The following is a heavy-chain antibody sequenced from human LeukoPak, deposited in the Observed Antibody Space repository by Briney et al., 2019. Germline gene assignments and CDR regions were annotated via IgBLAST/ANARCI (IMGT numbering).Heavy chain of an antibody. CDR2: ISSSSNTI. V-gene: IGHV3-48*01. CDR3: ASDSYSPEYFQH. Sequence: GGSLRLSCAASGFTFNYFSVNWVRQAPGKGLEWVSYISSSSNTIYYADSVKGRFTISRDNSKNTLYLQMNSLRAEDTAVYYCASDSYSPEYFQHWGQGTLVTVSS. J-gene: IGHJ1*01. CDR1: GFTFNYFS. D-gene: IGHD2-15*01.